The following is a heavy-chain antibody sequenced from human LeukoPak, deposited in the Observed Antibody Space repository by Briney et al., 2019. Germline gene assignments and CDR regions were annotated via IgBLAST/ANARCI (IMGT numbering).Heavy chain of an antibody. D-gene: IGHD1-26*01. V-gene: IGHV4-4*07. Sequence: SETLSLTCTVSGGSISSYYWSWIRQPPGKGLEWIGRIHTSASTEYNPSLKSRVTMSVDTSKNQFSLKLNSVTAADTAVYFCARDDNSEYSDDAFEIWGQGTLVTVSS. CDR1: GGSISSYY. J-gene: IGHJ3*02. CDR2: IHTSAST. CDR3: ARDDNSEYSDDAFEI.